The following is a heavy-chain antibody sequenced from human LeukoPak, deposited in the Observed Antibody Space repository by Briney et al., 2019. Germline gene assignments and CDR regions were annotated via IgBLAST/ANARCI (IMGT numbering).Heavy chain of an antibody. V-gene: IGHV1-69*04. Sequence: SVKVSCKASGGTFSSYAISWVRQAPGQGLEWTGRIIPILGIANYAQKFQGRVTITADKSTSTAYMELSSLRSEDTAVYYCARDSRIVGALGVWGQGTTVTVSS. CDR2: IIPILGIA. CDR3: ARDSRIVGALGV. J-gene: IGHJ6*02. CDR1: GGTFSSYA. D-gene: IGHD1-26*01.